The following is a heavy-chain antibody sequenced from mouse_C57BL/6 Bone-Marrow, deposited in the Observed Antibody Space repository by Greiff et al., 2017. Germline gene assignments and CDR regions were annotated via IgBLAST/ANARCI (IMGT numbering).Heavy chain of an antibody. CDR2: LDPSDSYT. J-gene: IGHJ2*01. CDR1: GYTFTSYW. D-gene: IGHD1-1*01. V-gene: IGHV1-69*01. CDR3: AREGYYGSSLYYVDY. Sequence: QVQLQQPGAELVMPGASVKLSCKASGYTFTSYWMHWVKQRPGQGLEWIGELDPSDSYTNYNQKFKGKSTLTVDKSSSTAYMQLSSLTSEASAVYYCAREGYYGSSLYYVDYWGQGTTLTVSS.